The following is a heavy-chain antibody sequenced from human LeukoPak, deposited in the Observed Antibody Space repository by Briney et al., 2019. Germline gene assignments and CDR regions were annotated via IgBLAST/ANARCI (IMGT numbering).Heavy chain of an antibody. CDR2: FRTGGTI. D-gene: IGHD3-22*01. V-gene: IGHV3-48*01. CDR3: ARETSGDYYAYYFDP. J-gene: IGHJ4*02. CDR1: GFAFSSYS. Sequence: GGTLRLSCAASGFAFSSYSRNWVRQAPGKGPEWVSYFRTGGTIYYADSVKGRFTISRDNAKNSLYLKMNCLRVEDTAVYYCARETSGDYYAYYFDPWGQGTLVTVSS.